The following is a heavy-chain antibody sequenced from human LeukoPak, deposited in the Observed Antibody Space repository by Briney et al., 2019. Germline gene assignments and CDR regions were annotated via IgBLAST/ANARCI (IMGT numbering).Heavy chain of an antibody. Sequence: SLRLSCAASGFTFSSNGIHWVRQAPGKGLEWVAVIWYDGSNKYYADSVKGRFTISRDNSKDPLYLQMDSLRAEDTALYYCVRDYGDYFDYWGQGTLVTVSS. CDR2: IWYDGSNK. CDR3: VRDYGDYFDY. D-gene: IGHD4-17*01. V-gene: IGHV3-33*01. J-gene: IGHJ4*02. CDR1: GFTFSSNG.